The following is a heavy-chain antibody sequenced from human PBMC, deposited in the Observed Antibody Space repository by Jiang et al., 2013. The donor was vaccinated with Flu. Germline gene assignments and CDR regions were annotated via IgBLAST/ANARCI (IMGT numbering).Heavy chain of an antibody. Sequence: KPTQTLTLTCTFSGFSLSTSGVGVGWIRQPPGKALEWLALIYWDDDKRYSPSLKSRLTITKDTSKNQVVLTVTNMDPVDTATYYCAHERHYYDRSGYYSEPFWWFDPWGQGTLVTVSS. CDR3: AHERHYYDRSGYYSEPFWWFDP. CDR1: GFSLSTSGVG. D-gene: IGHD3-22*01. CDR2: IYWDDDK. J-gene: IGHJ5*02. V-gene: IGHV2-5*02.